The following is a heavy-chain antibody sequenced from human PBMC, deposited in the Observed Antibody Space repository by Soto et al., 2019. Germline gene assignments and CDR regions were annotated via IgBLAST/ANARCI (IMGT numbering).Heavy chain of an antibody. V-gene: IGHV4-4*02. CDR1: GGSIVSAHW. Sequence: QVQLRESSPGLVKPSGTLSLTCSVSGGSIVSAHWWSWVRLSPGKGLEWIGEVYHDGRTTYNPSLKSRVATSVDRSKQLFSLSVSSVTAADTAVYYCARRRLLWFEETCHAFDIWGQGAPVTVSS. J-gene: IGHJ3*02. CDR2: VYHDGRT. CDR3: ARRRLLWFEETCHAFDI. D-gene: IGHD3-10*01.